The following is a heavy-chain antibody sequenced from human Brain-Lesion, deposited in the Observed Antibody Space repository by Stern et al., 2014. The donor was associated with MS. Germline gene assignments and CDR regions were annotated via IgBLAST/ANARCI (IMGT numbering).Heavy chain of an antibody. D-gene: IGHD3-10*01. Sequence: DVQLVESGGGLVQPGGSLRLSCAASGFTFSNYWMHWVRQAPVKGLVWVSRVNNDGRRTSYADSVKGRFTMSRDNAKNTLYLQMNSLRVEDTAIYYCARGERWFDSWGQGTLVTVSS. CDR3: ARGERWFDS. J-gene: IGHJ5*01. CDR2: VNNDGRRT. V-gene: IGHV3-74*02. CDR1: GFTFSNYW.